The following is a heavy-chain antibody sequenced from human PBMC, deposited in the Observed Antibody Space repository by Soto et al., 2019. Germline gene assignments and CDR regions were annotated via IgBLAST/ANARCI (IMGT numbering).Heavy chain of an antibody. CDR2: IYWDDDK. J-gene: IGHJ4*02. CDR1: GFSLSTSGVG. CDR3: AHMSIGAAFFDS. D-gene: IGHD6-13*01. V-gene: IGHV2-5*02. Sequence: QITLKESGPTLVKPTQTLTLTCTFSGFSLSTSGVGVGWSRQPPGKALEWLALIYWDDDKRYSPSLESRLTITKDTSKNQVVLTTPTLDPVDTGTYACAHMSIGAAFFDSWGLGTLVTFS.